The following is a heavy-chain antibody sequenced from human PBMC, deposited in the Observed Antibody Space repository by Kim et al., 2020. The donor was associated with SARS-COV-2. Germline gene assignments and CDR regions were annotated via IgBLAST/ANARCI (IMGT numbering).Heavy chain of an antibody. D-gene: IGHD3-22*01. J-gene: IGHJ4*02. CDR2: INPNSGGT. Sequence: ASVKVSCKASGYTFTGYYMHWVRQAPGQGLEWMGRINPNSGGTNYAQKFQGRVTMTRDTSISTAYMELSRLRSDETAVYYCARAAISYYYDSSGYWFDYWGQGTLVTVSS. CDR1: GYTFTGYY. V-gene: IGHV1-2*06. CDR3: ARAAISYYYDSSGYWFDY.